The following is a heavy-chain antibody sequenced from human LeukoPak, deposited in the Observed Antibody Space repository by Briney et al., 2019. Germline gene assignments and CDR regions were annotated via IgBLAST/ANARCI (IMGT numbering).Heavy chain of an antibody. J-gene: IGHJ5*02. CDR1: GYSFTSYW. V-gene: IGHV5-51*01. CDR3: ARLVAMVNNWFDP. Sequence: GESLKISCKGSGYSFTSYWIGWVRQMPGKGLEWMGIIYPGDSDTRYSPSFQGQVPISADKSISTAYLQWSSLQASDTAMYYCARLVAMVNNWFDPWGQGTLVTVSS. D-gene: IGHD5-18*01. CDR2: IYPGDSDT.